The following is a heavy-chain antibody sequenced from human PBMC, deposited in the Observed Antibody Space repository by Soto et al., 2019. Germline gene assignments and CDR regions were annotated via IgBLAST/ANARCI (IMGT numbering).Heavy chain of an antibody. D-gene: IGHD3-3*01. J-gene: IGHJ4*02. CDR3: ARDRRFLEWLDY. CDR2: IWYDGSNK. CDR1: GFTFTSYG. Sequence: QTHLVESGGGVVQPGRSLTLSCVASGFTFTSYGIHWVRQAPGKGLEWVAVIWYDGSNKYYGDSVKGRFSISRDNSKNTVYLQMNSLRAEDTAVYYCARDRRFLEWLDYWGQGTLVSVSS. V-gene: IGHV3-33*01.